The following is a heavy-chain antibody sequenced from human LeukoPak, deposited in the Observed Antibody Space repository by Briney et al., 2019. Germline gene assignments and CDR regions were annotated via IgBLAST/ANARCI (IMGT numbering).Heavy chain of an antibody. J-gene: IGHJ4*02. D-gene: IGHD1-26*01. CDR1: GYTFTGHY. CDR3: ARGGWELLRTSFDY. CDR2: IKPNSGGT. V-gene: IGHV1-2*02. Sequence: ASEKVSCKASGYTFTGHYMHWLRQAPGQGLEWMGWIKPNSGGTSHAQKFQGRVTMTRDTSISTAYMELRRLTSDDTAVYYCARGGWELLRTSFDYWGQGTLVTVSS.